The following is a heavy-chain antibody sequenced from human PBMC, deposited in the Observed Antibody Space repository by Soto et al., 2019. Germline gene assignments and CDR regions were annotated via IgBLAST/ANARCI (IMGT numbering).Heavy chain of an antibody. CDR3: ATDGTVAGPYYFDY. D-gene: IGHD6-19*01. CDR1: AFTFSSYA. Sequence: GGSLGLSCAGSAFTFSSYAMHWVRQAPGKGLEWLSVISSDGSVKYSADSVKGRFTISRDNSKNTLYLQMNSLRAEDTAVFYCATDGTVAGPYYFDYWGQGTLVTVSS. J-gene: IGHJ4*02. CDR2: ISSDGSVK. V-gene: IGHV3-30-3*01.